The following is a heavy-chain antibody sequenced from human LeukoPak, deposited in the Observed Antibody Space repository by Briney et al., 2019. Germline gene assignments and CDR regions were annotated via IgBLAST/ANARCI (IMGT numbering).Heavy chain of an antibody. CDR2: IYYSGST. V-gene: IGHV4-59*12. CDR1: GGSISSYY. D-gene: IGHD3-10*01. J-gene: IGHJ4*02. Sequence: PSETLSLTCTVSGGSISSYYWSWIRQPPGKGLECIGYIYYSGSTNYNPSLKSRVTISVDTSKNQFSLKLSSVTAADTAVYYCARIGFVNYYGSGSFPLDYWGQGTLVTVSS. CDR3: ARIGFVNYYGSGSFPLDY.